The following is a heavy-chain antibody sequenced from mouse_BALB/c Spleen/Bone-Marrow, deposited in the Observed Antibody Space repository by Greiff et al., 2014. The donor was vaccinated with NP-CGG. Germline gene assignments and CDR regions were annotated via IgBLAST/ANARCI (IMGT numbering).Heavy chain of an antibody. Sequence: QVQLQQSGPELVKPGALVKISCKASGYTFTSYDINWVKQRPGQGLEWIGWIYPGXGXXXXXXXXXXXXXRTAXKSASTAYMQLSSLTAENSAVYFCARSGDSSGYGFAXWGQGTLVTVSA. V-gene: IGHV1S56*01. CDR2: IYPGXGXX. J-gene: IGHJ3*01. CDR3: ARSGDSSGYGFAX. CDR1: GYTFTSYD. D-gene: IGHD3-2*01.